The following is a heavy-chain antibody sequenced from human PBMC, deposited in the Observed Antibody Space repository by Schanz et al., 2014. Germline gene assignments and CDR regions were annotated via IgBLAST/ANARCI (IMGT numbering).Heavy chain of an antibody. CDR1: GFTFFGSFA. Sequence: EVQLLESGGGLVQPGGSLRLSCVASGFTFFGSFAMSWVRQAPGKGLEWVSGMSGRGSTADYADSVKGRFTISRDNSKNTLYLQMNSLRAEDTAVYYCAKDHAGSDILTALGNWGQGTLVTVSS. CDR2: MSGRGSTA. V-gene: IGHV3-23*01. D-gene: IGHD3-9*01. J-gene: IGHJ4*02. CDR3: AKDHAGSDILTALGN.